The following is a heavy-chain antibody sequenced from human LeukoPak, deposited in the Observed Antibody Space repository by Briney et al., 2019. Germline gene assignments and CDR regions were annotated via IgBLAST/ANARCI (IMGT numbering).Heavy chain of an antibody. Sequence: GGSLRLSCVVSGFDLSDYYMSWIRQAPGKGLEWISYISSSGGNIYFADAVKGRFTMSRDNAGGSLYLQMNSLRADDTAIYYCARRRDYFDYWGQGTLVTVSS. CDR3: ARRRDYFDY. CDR1: GFDLSDYY. V-gene: IGHV3-11*01. J-gene: IGHJ4*02. CDR2: ISSSGGNI.